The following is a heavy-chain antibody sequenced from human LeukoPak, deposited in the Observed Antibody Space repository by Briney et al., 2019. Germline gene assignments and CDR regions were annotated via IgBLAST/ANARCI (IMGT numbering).Heavy chain of an antibody. Sequence: GASLRLSCAASGFTFSSYAMSWVRQAPGKGLQWVSTFSGGRDSTWYADSVKGRFTISRDNSKNTLYLQMNSLRAEDTAIYYCAKATRGYCSGATCYDFDYWGQGTLVTVSS. CDR3: AKATRGYCSGATCYDFDY. CDR2: FSGGRDST. CDR1: GFTFSSYA. D-gene: IGHD2-15*01. J-gene: IGHJ4*02. V-gene: IGHV3-23*01.